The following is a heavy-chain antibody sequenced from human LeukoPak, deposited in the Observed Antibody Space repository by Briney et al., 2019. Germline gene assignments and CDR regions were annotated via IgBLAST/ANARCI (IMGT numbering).Heavy chain of an antibody. CDR3: ARGLTAVALYFDY. V-gene: IGHV4-34*01. CDR2: INHSGST. CDR1: GGSFSGYY. Sequence: SETLPLTCAVYGGSFSGYYWSWIRQPPGKGLEWIGEINHSGSTNYNPSLKSRVTISVDTSKNQFSLKLSSVTAADTAVYYCARGLTAVALYFDYWGQGTLVTVSS. J-gene: IGHJ4*02. D-gene: IGHD6-19*01.